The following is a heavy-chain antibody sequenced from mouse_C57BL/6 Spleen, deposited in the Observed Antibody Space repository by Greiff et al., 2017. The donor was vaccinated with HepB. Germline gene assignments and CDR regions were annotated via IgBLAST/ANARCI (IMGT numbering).Heavy chain of an antibody. J-gene: IGHJ2*01. CDR3: ARGRYSNYVLDY. Sequence: VHVKQSVAELVRPGASVKLSCTASGFNIKNTYMHWVKQRPEQGLEWIGRIDPANGNTKYAPKFQGKATITADTSTNTAYLQLSSLTSEDTAIYYCARGRYSNYVLDYWGQGTTLTVSS. V-gene: IGHV14-3*01. CDR2: IDPANGNT. D-gene: IGHD2-5*01. CDR1: GFNIKNTY.